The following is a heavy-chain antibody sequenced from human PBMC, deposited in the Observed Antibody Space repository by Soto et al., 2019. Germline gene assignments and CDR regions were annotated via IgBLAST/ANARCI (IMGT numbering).Heavy chain of an antibody. Sequence: SVKVSCKASGGTFSSYAISWVRQAPGQGLEWMGGIIPIFGTANYAQKFQGRVTITADESTSTAYMELSSLRSEGTAVYYCARSVYSSGWYIQHWGQGTLVTVSS. D-gene: IGHD6-19*01. J-gene: IGHJ1*01. CDR2: IIPIFGTA. CDR3: ARSVYSSGWYIQH. CDR1: GGTFSSYA. V-gene: IGHV1-69*13.